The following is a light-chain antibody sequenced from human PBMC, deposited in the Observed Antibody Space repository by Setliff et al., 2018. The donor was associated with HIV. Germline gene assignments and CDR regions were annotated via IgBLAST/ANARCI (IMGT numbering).Light chain of an antibody. V-gene: IGLV1-44*01. CDR1: SSNIGGNT. CDR3: AAWDDSLSVFV. CDR2: KNN. J-gene: IGLJ1*01. Sequence: QSVLTQPPPASGTPGQRVTISCSGSSSNIGGNTVNWYQQVPGTAPKLLIYKNNQRPSGVPDRFSGSKSGTPASLAISGLQSDDEADYYCAAWDDSLSVFVFGTGTKVTVL.